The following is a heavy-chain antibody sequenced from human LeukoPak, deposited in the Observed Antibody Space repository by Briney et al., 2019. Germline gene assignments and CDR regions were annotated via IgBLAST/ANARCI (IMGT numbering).Heavy chain of an antibody. CDR1: GLTVSSTY. V-gene: IGHV3-66*01. CDR3: ARDLLEWYFDY. J-gene: IGHJ4*02. D-gene: IGHD3-3*01. CDR2: IYSGGST. Sequence: SGGSLRLCCAASGLTVSSTYMSWVRQTPGKGLEWVSVIYSGGSTYYADSVKGRFTISRDNSKNTLYLQMNSLRAEDTAVYYRARDLLEWYFDYWGQGTLVTVSS.